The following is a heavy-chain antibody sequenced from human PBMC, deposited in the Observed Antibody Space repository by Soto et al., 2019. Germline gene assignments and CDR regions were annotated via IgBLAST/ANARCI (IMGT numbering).Heavy chain of an antibody. V-gene: IGHV3-15*07. D-gene: IGHD6-19*01. CDR1: GFTFSNAW. J-gene: IGHJ4*02. CDR2: IKSKTDGGTT. Sequence: GGSLRLSCAASGFTFSNAWMNWVRQAPGKGLEWVGRIKSKTDGGTTDYAAPVKGRFTISRDDSKNTLYLQMNSLKTEDTAVYYCTDSSGWYSDNFDYWGQGTLVTVSS. CDR3: TDSSGWYSDNFDY.